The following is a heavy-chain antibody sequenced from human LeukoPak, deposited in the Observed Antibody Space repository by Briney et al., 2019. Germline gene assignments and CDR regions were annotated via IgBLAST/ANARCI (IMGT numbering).Heavy chain of an antibody. CDR2: TYYSGST. CDR1: GGSIINYY. V-gene: IGHV4-59*12. D-gene: IGHD5-24*01. Sequence: PSETLSLTCTVSGGSIINYYWNWIRQPPGKGLEWIGYTYYSGSTNYNPSLKSRVAMSVDTSKNQFSLRLNSVTAADTAVYYCALEVARWLQSDLYYFDYWGQGTLVTVSS. CDR3: ALEVARWLQSDLYYFDY. J-gene: IGHJ4*02.